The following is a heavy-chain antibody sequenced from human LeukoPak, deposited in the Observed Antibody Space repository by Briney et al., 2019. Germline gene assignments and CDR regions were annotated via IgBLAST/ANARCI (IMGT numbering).Heavy chain of an antibody. J-gene: IGHJ5*02. V-gene: IGHV3-21*01. CDR1: GFTFSSYS. CDR2: ISSSSSYI. CDR3: ARHLYSSSSWFDP. D-gene: IGHD6-6*01. Sequence: GESLKISCAASGFTFSSYSMNWVRQAPGKGLEWVSSISSSSSYIYYADSVKGRFTISRDNAKNSLYLQMNSLRAEDTAVYYCARHLYSSSSWFDPWGQGTLVTVSS.